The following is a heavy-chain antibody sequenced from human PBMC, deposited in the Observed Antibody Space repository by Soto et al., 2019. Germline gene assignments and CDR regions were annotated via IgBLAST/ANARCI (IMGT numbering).Heavy chain of an antibody. CDR2: ISAHNGDT. CDR3: ARGRYGDY. Sequence: QVHLVQSGAEVKKPGASVKVSCKASGYTFTSYGITWVRQAPGQGLEWMGWISAHNGDTDYAQKLQGRVIVTRDTSTSTAYMELRSLRSDDTAVYYCARGRYGDYWDQGALVTVSS. CDR1: GYTFTSYG. D-gene: IGHD1-1*01. J-gene: IGHJ4*02. V-gene: IGHV1-18*01.